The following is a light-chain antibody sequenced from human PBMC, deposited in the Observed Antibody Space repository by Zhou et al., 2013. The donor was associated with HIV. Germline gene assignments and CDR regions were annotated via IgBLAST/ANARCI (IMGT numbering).Light chain of an antibody. Sequence: DVVMTQSPVSLPVTLGQPASISCRSSQSLVHSDGNTYLNWFQQRPGQSPRRLIYKVSNRDSGVPDRFSGSGSGTDFTLKISRVEAEDVGVYYCMQGTHWPPWTFGQGTKVEIK. CDR1: QSLVHSDGNTY. J-gene: IGKJ1*01. CDR2: KVS. CDR3: MQGTHWPPWT. V-gene: IGKV2-30*02.